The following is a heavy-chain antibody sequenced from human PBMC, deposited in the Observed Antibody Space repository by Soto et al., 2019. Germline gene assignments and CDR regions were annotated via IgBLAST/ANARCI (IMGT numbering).Heavy chain of an antibody. D-gene: IGHD3-3*01. CDR2: IWYDGSNK. J-gene: IGHJ6*02. V-gene: IGHV3-33*01. CDR3: ERAPQGSYAFWSGYSGNYYGMDV. CDR1: GFTFSSYG. Sequence: PGGSLRLSCAASGFTFSSYGMHWVRQAPGKGLEWVAVIWYDGSNKYYADSVKGRFTISRDNSKNTLYLQMNSLRAEDTAVYYCERAPQGSYAFWSGYSGNYYGMDVWGQGTTVTVSS.